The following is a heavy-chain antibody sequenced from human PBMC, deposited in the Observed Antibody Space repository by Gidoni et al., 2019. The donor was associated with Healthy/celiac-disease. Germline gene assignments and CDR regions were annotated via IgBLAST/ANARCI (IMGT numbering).Heavy chain of an antibody. CDR2: INHSGST. CDR1: RGSFSGYS. V-gene: IGHV4-34*01. Sequence: QVQLQQWGAGLLKPSETLSLTCAVYRGSFSGYSCSWFRLPPGKGLEWIGEINHSGSTNYNPSLKSRVAISVDTSKNQFTLKLSDVTAADTAVYYCSRVRERGCISTSCYGPQAPNGFQHWGQGTLVTVSS. CDR3: SRVRERGCISTSCYGPQAPNGFQH. J-gene: IGHJ1*01. D-gene: IGHD2-2*01.